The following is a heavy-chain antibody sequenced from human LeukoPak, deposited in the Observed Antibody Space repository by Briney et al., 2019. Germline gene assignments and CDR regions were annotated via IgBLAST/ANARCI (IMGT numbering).Heavy chain of an antibody. Sequence: SETLSLTCAVYGGSFSGYYWSWIRQPPGKGLEWIGEINHSGSTNYNPSLKSRVTISVDTSKNQFSLKLSPVTAADTAVYYCARGKGRILTICDYWGQGTLVTVSS. CDR3: ARGKGRILTICDY. J-gene: IGHJ4*02. V-gene: IGHV4-34*01. D-gene: IGHD2-15*01. CDR1: GGSFSGYY. CDR2: INHSGST.